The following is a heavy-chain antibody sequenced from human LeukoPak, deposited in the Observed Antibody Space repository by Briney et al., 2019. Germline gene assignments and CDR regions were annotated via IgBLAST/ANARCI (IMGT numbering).Heavy chain of an antibody. CDR2: IIPIFGTA. V-gene: IGHV1-69*05. D-gene: IGHD2-2*02. Sequence: AASVKVSCKASRGTFSSYAISWVRQAPGQGLEWMGGIIPIFGTANYAQKFQGRVTITTDESTSTAYMELSSLRSEDTAVYYCARDCSSTSCYKPDWGQGTLVTVSS. CDR3: ARDCSSTSCYKPD. J-gene: IGHJ4*02. CDR1: RGTFSSYA.